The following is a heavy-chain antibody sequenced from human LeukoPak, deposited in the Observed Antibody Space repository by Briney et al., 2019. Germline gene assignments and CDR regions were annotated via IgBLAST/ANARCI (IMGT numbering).Heavy chain of an antibody. CDR1: GFTVDSNY. J-gene: IGHJ3*02. V-gene: IGHV3-23*01. Sequence: GGSLRLSCAASGFTVDSNYLSWVRQAPGKGLEWVSAISGSGGSTYYADSVKGRFTISRDNSKNTLYLQMNSLRAEDTAVYYCANSAHFYYDSSGPVRAFDIWGQGTMVTVSS. CDR3: ANSAHFYYDSSGPVRAFDI. D-gene: IGHD3-22*01. CDR2: ISGSGGST.